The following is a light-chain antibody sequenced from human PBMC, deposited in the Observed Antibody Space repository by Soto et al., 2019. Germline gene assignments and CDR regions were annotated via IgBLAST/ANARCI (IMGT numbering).Light chain of an antibody. J-gene: IGLJ1*01. Sequence: QSVLTQPASVSGSPGQSITISCTGTSSDVGGYNYVSWYQQDPGKAPKLMIYEVSHRPSGVSNRFSGSKSGNTASLTISGLQAEDEADYYCSSYTSSSTLVFGTGTKLTVL. CDR2: EVS. CDR1: SSDVGGYNY. CDR3: SSYTSSSTLV. V-gene: IGLV2-14*01.